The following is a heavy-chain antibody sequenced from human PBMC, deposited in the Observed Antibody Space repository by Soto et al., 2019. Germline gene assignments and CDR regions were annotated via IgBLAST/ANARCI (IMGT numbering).Heavy chain of an antibody. CDR3: ARGGAVVAASFDY. CDR1: GFTVSSDY. D-gene: IGHD2-15*01. J-gene: IGHJ4*02. CDR2: IYRDGST. V-gene: IGHV3-66*01. Sequence: EVQLVESGGGLVQPGGSLRLSCAVSGFTVSSDYMSWVRQAPGKGLEWVSVIYRDGSTYYKDSVNGRFTISRDKSKNTVYLQMNSLSAEDTAVYYCARGGAVVAASFDYWGQGTLVTVSS.